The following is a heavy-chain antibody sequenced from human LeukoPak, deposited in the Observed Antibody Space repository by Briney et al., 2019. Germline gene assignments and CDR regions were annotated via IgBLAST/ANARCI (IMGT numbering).Heavy chain of an antibody. V-gene: IGHV4-59*12. CDR3: AREQANGTALPGY. Sequence: SETLSLTCTVFGGSINNYYWYWMRQPPGKGLELVAYSYYSGNAKYNPSLESRVSISVDTSMNQFSLKVTSVTAADTAVYYCAREQANGTALPGYWGQGTLVTVSS. CDR1: GGSINNYY. CDR2: SYYSGNA. J-gene: IGHJ4*02. D-gene: IGHD4/OR15-4a*01.